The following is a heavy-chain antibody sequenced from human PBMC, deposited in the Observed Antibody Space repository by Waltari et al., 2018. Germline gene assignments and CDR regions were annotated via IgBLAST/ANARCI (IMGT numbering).Heavy chain of an antibody. Sequence: EVQLVESGGGLVQPGGSLRLSCAASGFTFSSYSMNWVRQAPGTGLEWVSYISSSSSTIYYADSVKGRFTISRDNAKNSLYLQMNSLRAEDTAVYYCATGRTYYYDSSGYNFDYWGQGTLVTVSS. CDR1: GFTFSSYS. CDR3: ATGRTYYYDSSGYNFDY. CDR2: ISSSSSTI. J-gene: IGHJ4*02. D-gene: IGHD3-22*01. V-gene: IGHV3-48*01.